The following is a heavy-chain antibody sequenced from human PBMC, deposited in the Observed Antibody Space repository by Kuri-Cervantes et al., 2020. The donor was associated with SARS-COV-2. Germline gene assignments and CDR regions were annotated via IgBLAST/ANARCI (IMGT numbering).Heavy chain of an antibody. CDR2: IYHSGST. Sequence: SCAVSGGSISSGGYSWSWIRQPPGKGLEWIGYIYHSGSTYYNPSLKSRVTISVDTSKNQFSLKLSSVTAADTAVYYCARETGEGWFDPWGQGTLVTVSS. D-gene: IGHD7-27*01. CDR1: GGSISSGGYS. CDR3: ARETGEGWFDP. J-gene: IGHJ5*02. V-gene: IGHV4-30-2*01.